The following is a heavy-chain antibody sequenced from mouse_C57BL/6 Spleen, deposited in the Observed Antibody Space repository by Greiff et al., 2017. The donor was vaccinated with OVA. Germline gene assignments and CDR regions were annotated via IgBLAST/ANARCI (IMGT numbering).Heavy chain of an antibody. CDR1: GYAFSSYW. D-gene: IGHD1-1*01. CDR2: IYPGDGDT. CDR3: ARGHYYGSSYFFYAMDY. Sequence: QVQLQQSGAELVKPGASVKISCKASGYAFSSYWMNWVKQRPGKGLEWIGQIYPGDGDTNYNGKFKGKATLTADKSSSTAYMQLSSLTSEDSAVYFCARGHYYGSSYFFYAMDYWGQGTSVTVSS. V-gene: IGHV1-80*01. J-gene: IGHJ4*01.